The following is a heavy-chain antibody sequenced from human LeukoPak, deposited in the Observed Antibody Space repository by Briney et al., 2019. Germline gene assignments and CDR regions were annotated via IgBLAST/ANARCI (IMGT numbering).Heavy chain of an antibody. D-gene: IGHD5-18*01. V-gene: IGHV1-2*02. J-gene: IGHJ4*02. CDR1: GYTYTGYY. Sequence: ASVKVSCKASGYTYTGYYMHWVRQAPGQGLEWMGWINPNSGVTDYAQNFQGRVTMTRDTSISTAYVELSRLRSDDTAVYYCARGTGEGYTYGRYYFDYWGQGTLVTVSS. CDR2: INPNSGVT. CDR3: ARGTGEGYTYGRYYFDY.